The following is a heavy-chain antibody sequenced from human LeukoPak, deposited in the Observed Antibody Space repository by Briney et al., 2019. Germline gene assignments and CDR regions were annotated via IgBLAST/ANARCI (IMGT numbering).Heavy chain of an antibody. D-gene: IGHD3-3*01. J-gene: IGHJ4*02. CDR1: GFTFSTYK. Sequence: GGSLRLSCPASGFTFSTYKMNWVRQAPGKGLEWVSRISSGSNTIYYADSVKGRFTISRDNANNSLYLQKNSLRAEDTAVYYCARVTSGLIGVLTLDYWGQGTLVTVSS. CDR2: ISSGSNTI. CDR3: ARVTSGLIGVLTLDY. V-gene: IGHV3-48*01.